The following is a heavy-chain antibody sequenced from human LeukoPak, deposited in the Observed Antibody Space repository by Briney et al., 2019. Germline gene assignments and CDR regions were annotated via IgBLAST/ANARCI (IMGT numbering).Heavy chain of an antibody. D-gene: IGHD2-15*01. Sequence: GGSLKISCKASGYTFTNYWIGWVRHTPGKGLEWMGIIHPGDSDTRYRTSFQGQVTMSVDESTSTAYLHWTSLKASDTAIYYCARHAGYCTGGKCYSFYYFDYWGQGTLVTVSS. CDR1: GYTFTNYW. J-gene: IGHJ4*02. CDR3: ARHAGYCTGGKCYSFYYFDY. CDR2: IHPGDSDT. V-gene: IGHV5-51*01.